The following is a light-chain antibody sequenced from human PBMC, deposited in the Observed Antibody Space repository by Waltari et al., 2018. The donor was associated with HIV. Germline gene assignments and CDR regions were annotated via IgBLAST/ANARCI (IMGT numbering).Light chain of an antibody. CDR2: AAS. Sequence: DVQLTQSPSFLSASVGDRVTITCRASQGIVSYLAWYQQKPGKAPKLRLYAASTLQRGVPSRFSGSGSGTEFTLTISSLQPEDFATYYCQQLNSYLTLTFGGGTKVEIK. CDR1: QGIVSY. J-gene: IGKJ4*01. V-gene: IGKV1-9*01. CDR3: QQLNSYLTLT.